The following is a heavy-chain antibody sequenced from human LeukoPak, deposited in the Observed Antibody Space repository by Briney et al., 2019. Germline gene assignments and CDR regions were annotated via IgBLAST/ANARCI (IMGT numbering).Heavy chain of an antibody. Sequence: PSETLSLTCAVYGGSFSGYYWSWIRQPPGKGLEWIGEINHSGSTNYNPSLKSRVTISVDTSKNQFSLKLSSVTAADTAVYYCARGLSTVTTFGTQTLLSYFDYWGQGTLVTVSS. CDR3: ARGLSTVTTFGTQTLLSYFDY. CDR1: GGSFSGYY. D-gene: IGHD4-17*01. J-gene: IGHJ4*02. CDR2: INHSGST. V-gene: IGHV4-34*01.